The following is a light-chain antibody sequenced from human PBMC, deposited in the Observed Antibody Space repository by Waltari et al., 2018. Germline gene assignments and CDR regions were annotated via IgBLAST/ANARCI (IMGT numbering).Light chain of an antibody. Sequence: EIVLTQSPDILSFSPGERATLSCRASQSVGTYLAWYQQRPGQSPSLLIYDASYRATGIPARFIGSGSETDFTLTISSLQPEDFAVYYCQQRRNWPLTFGGGTRVQI. J-gene: IGKJ4*01. CDR3: QQRRNWPLT. V-gene: IGKV3-11*01. CDR2: DAS. CDR1: QSVGTY.